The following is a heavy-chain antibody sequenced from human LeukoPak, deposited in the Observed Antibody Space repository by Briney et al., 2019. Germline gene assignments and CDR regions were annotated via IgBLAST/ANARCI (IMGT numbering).Heavy chain of an antibody. J-gene: IGHJ6*02. CDR1: GYTFTSYD. V-gene: IGHV1-8*01. Sequence: ASVKVSCKASGYTFTSYDINWVRQATGQGLEWMGWMNPNSGNTGYAQKFQGRVTMTRNTSISTAYMELSSLRSEDTAVYYCARGRVIDYYYHYGMDVWGQGTTVTVSS. CDR3: ARGRVIDYYYHYGMDV. CDR2: MNPNSGNT. D-gene: IGHD3-16*02.